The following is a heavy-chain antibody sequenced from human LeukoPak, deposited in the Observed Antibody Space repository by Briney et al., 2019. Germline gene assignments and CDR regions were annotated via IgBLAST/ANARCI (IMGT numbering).Heavy chain of an antibody. CDR1: GFTFSRFS. V-gene: IGHV3-74*01. Sequence: GGSLRLSCAASGFTFSRFSMHWVRQVPGKGLVWVSRISADGSSTNYADSVKGRFTISRDNSKNTLYLQMNSLRAEDTAVYHCAKGSDSSGYYYYFDHWGQGTLVTVSS. D-gene: IGHD3-22*01. CDR2: ISADGSST. CDR3: AKGSDSSGYYYYFDH. J-gene: IGHJ4*02.